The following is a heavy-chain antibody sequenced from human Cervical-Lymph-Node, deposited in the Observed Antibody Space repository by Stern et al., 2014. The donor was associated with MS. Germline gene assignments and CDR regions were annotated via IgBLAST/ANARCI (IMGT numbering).Heavy chain of an antibody. D-gene: IGHD1-7*01. V-gene: IGHV4-39*01. CDR3: TRRQNYDFET. Sequence: QLQLQESGPGLVKPSETLSLTCTVSGGSVSSISHFWGWIRQPPGKGLEWIGSMYYTGSTSYNPSLTRRVSFSVDTSKHQVSLKLSSVTAADTAVYYCTRRQNYDFETWGQGTLVTVSS. J-gene: IGHJ4*02. CDR1: GGSVSSISHF. CDR2: MYYTGST.